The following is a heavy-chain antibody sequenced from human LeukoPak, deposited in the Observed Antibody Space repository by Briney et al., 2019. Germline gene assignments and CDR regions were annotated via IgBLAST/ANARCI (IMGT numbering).Heavy chain of an antibody. V-gene: IGHV3-23*01. J-gene: IGHJ6*02. CDR2: ISGSGGST. CDR1: GFTLSSFW. CDR3: AKEEGRNYYYGMDV. Sequence: PGGSLRLSCAASGFTLSSFWMHWVRHAPGKGLEWVSAISGSGGSTYYADSVKGRFTISRDNSKNTLYLQMNSLRAEDTAVYYCAKEEGRNYYYGMDVWGQGTTVTVSS.